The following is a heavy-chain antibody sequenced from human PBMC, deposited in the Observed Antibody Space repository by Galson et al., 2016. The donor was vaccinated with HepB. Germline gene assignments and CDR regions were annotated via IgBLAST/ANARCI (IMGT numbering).Heavy chain of an antibody. V-gene: IGHV3-23*01. J-gene: IGHJ4*02. CDR2: IRTSDITSGPNT. D-gene: IGHD2-15*01. CDR1: GFTFDDYT. CDR3: SKLYCGGGSCYPRPYYFDF. Sequence: SLRLSCAASGFTFDDYTMHWVRQAPGKGLEWVSIIRTSDITSGPNTYYAESVKGRFTISRDNSRNTVYLQMNRLTAAAMAVYFCSKLYCGGGSCYPRPYYFDFWGQGILVTVSS.